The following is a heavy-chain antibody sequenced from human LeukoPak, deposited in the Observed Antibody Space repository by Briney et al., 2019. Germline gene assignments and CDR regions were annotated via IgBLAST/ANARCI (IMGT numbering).Heavy chain of an antibody. D-gene: IGHD5-24*01. J-gene: IGHJ6*02. CDR2: ICWNSGSI. Sequence: GRSLRLSCAASGFTFDDYAMHWVRQAPGKGLEWVSGICWNSGSIGYADSVKSRFTISRDNAKNSLYLQMNSLRAEDTALYYCAKEDNYGMDVWGQGTTVTVSS. V-gene: IGHV3-9*01. CDR1: GFTFDDYA. CDR3: AKEDNYGMDV.